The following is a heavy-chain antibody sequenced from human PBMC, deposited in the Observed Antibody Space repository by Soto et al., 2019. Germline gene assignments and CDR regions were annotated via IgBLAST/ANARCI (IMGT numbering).Heavy chain of an antibody. V-gene: IGHV3-30*18. CDR3: AKVTYMGVCTSDVCYPPAF. Sequence: QVQLVESGGGVVQPGKSLRLSCAASGFAFNNYGMHWVRQAPGKGLEWVAFIFFDGSGEFYADSVEGRFSISRDNSKNPLYLQMNSLRIEDTAVYYCAKVTYMGVCTSDVCYPPAFWGQGTVVTVSS. CDR2: IFFDGSGE. CDR1: GFAFNNYG. D-gene: IGHD2-8*01. J-gene: IGHJ4*02.